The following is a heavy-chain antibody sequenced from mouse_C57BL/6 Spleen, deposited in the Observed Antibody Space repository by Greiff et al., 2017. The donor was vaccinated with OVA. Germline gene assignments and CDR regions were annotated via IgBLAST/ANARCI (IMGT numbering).Heavy chain of an antibody. CDR3: ARIAFITTVVAGDY. CDR1: GYAFSSSW. CDR2: IYPGDGDT. D-gene: IGHD1-1*01. V-gene: IGHV1-82*01. Sequence: VQLQQSGPELVKPGASVKISCKASGYAFSSSWMNWVKQRPGKGLEWIGRIYPGDGDTNYNGKFKGKATLTADKSSSTAYMQLSSLTSEDSAVYFCARIAFITTVVAGDYWGQGTTLTVSS. J-gene: IGHJ2*01.